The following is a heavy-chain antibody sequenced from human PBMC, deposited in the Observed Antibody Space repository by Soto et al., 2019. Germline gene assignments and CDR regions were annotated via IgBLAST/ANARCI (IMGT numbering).Heavy chain of an antibody. CDR2: ISPNSGAT. J-gene: IGHJ1*01. D-gene: IGHD2-21*01. CDR1: GYTFSDYY. Sequence: GASGEVSCEASGYTFSDYYLHWVRQAPGQGLEWMGWISPNSGATEYSPKFQGRVTMTTDTSISTAFLKLASLRPDDTAIYYCARGHRTQLWLPFAHWGHGTLLPLSS. CDR3: ARGHRTQLWLPFAH. V-gene: IGHV1-2*02.